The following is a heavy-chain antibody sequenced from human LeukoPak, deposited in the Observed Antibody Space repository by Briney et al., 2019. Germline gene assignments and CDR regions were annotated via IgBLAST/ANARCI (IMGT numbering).Heavy chain of an antibody. V-gene: IGHV4-59*01. CDR2: IYYSGST. D-gene: IGHD2/OR15-2a*01. CDR1: GDSISNSY. CDR3: ARVKRGVIGAFDI. Sequence: PSETLSLTCSVSGDSISNSYWSWIRQPPGKGLEWIGYIYYSGSTNYNPSLKSRVTISVDTSKNQFSLKLSSVTAADTAVYYCARVKRGVIGAFDIWGQGIMVTVSS. J-gene: IGHJ3*02.